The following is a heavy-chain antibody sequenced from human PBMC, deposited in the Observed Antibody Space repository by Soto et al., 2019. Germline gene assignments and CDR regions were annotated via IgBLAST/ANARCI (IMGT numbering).Heavy chain of an antibody. Sequence: NPSETLSLTCTVSGGSISSGDYYWSWIRQVPKKGLEWIGYIYYSGSTYYNPSLRSRVAMSVDTSKNQFSLKLSSVTAADTAIYYCAREGRLAAAGRFDYWGQGTLVTVS. V-gene: IGHV4-31*03. CDR1: GGSISSGDYY. J-gene: IGHJ4*02. D-gene: IGHD6-13*01. CDR3: AREGRLAAAGRFDY. CDR2: IYYSGST.